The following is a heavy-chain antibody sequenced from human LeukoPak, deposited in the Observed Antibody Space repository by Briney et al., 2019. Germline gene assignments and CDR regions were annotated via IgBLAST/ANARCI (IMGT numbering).Heavy chain of an antibody. J-gene: IGHJ5*02. CDR2: ISSDGSTT. Sequence: GGSLRLSCAASGFTFSSYWMHWVRQAPGEGLVWVSRISSDGSTTANADSVRGRFTISRDNTKSTLYLQMNRLRAEDTAVYFCARSISWHDGWFDPWGQGTLVTVSS. D-gene: IGHD2-2*01. CDR3: ARSISWHDGWFDP. CDR1: GFTFSSYW. V-gene: IGHV3-74*01.